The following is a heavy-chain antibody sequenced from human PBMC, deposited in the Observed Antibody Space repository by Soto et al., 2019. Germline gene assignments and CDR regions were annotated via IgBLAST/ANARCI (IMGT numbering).Heavy chain of an antibody. D-gene: IGHD1-26*01. CDR3: ARREIQGPIDY. CDR1: GYSISSSNW. CDR2: IYYSGTT. V-gene: IGHV4-28*01. Sequence: QVQLQESGPGLVKPSDTLSLTCAVSGYSISSSNWWGWIRQPPGQGLEWIGYIYYSGTTYYNPSPTRRVPMSVDTSHNQFSLKLTSVTAVDTAVYYCARREIQGPIDYWGQGTLVTVSS. J-gene: IGHJ4*02.